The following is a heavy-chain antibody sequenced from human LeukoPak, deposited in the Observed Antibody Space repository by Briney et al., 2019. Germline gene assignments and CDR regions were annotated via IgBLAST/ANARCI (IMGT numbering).Heavy chain of an antibody. D-gene: IGHD1-7*01. Sequence: PSETLSLTCTVSGGSFSSSSSYWAWIRQPPGRGLEWIGSVYYSGTTYYNTSLESRVTISEDTSRNRFSLMLSSVTAADTAVYYCVRQNSDYYYYYLDVWGEGTTVIVSS. J-gene: IGHJ6*03. CDR1: GGSFSSSSSY. V-gene: IGHV4-39*01. CDR3: VRQNSDYYYYYLDV. CDR2: VYYSGTT.